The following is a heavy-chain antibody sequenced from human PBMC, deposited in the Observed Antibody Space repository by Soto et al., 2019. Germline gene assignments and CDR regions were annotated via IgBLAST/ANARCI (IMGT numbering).Heavy chain of an antibody. D-gene: IGHD1-26*01. CDR1: GFTFSSYA. V-gene: IGHV3-23*01. Sequence: EVQLLESGGGLVQPGGSLRLSCAASGFTFSSYAMRWVRQAPVKGLEWVSAMSGSGGSTYYADSVKGRFTISRDNTNNTLYLQMNSLRGEDTAVYYLASRGSGSYCDYWGQGTLVTVSS. CDR3: ASRGSGSYCDY. J-gene: IGHJ4*02. CDR2: MSGSGGST.